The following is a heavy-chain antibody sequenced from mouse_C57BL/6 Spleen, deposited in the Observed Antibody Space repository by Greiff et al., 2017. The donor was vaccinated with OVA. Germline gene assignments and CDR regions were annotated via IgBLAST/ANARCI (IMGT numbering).Heavy chain of an antibody. Sequence: VQLQQPGAELVKPGASVKLSCKASGYTFTSYWMQWVKQRPGQGLEWIGEIDPSDSYTNYNQKFKGKATLTVDTSSSTAYMQLSSLTSEDSAVYYCARSSSHFWGQGTLVTVSA. V-gene: IGHV1-50*01. CDR3: ARSSSHF. CDR1: GYTFTSYW. D-gene: IGHD1-1*01. CDR2: IDPSDSYT. J-gene: IGHJ3*01.